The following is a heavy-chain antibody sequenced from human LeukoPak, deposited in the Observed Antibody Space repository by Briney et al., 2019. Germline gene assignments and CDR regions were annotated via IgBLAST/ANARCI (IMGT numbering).Heavy chain of an antibody. CDR2: IYWNDDK. CDR3: AHVPPYYYDSSGYYHFQENWFDP. J-gene: IGHJ5*02. V-gene: IGHV2-5*01. CDR1: GFSLSTSGVG. D-gene: IGHD3-22*01. Sequence: SGPTLVKPTQTLTLTCTFSGFSLSTSGVGVGWIRQPPGKALEWPALIYWNDDKRYSPSLKSRLTITKDTSKNQVVLTMTNMDPVDTATYYCAHVPPYYYDSSGYYHFQENWFDPWGQGTLVTVSS.